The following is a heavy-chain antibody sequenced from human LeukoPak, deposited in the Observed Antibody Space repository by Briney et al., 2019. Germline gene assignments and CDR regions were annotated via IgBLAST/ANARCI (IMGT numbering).Heavy chain of an antibody. Sequence: SETLSLTCAVYGGSFSGYYWSWIRQPPGKGLEWIGEINHSGSTNYNPSLKSRVTVSVDTSKNQFSLKLSSVTAADTAVYYCARGKLLPTRIVTKDYYYYYGMDVWGQGTTVTVSS. CDR1: GGSFSGYY. V-gene: IGHV4-34*01. CDR2: INHSGST. D-gene: IGHD2/OR15-2a*01. CDR3: ARGKLLPTRIVTKDYYYYYGMDV. J-gene: IGHJ6*02.